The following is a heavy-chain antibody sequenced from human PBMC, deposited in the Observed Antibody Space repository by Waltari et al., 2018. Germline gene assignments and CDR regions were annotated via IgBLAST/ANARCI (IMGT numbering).Heavy chain of an antibody. CDR1: GYTFTDYH. V-gene: IGHV1-2*04. J-gene: IGHJ4*02. CDR3: ARRSCNGECYAPYIY. Sequence: QVQLVQSGAEVTKPGASVKVPCKPSGYTFTDYHIPWVRQAPGQGLEWMGWINPKSGATYYAQTFQGWVTMTRDTSTSTVFMELSSLKSDDTAVYYCARRSCNGECYAPYIYWGQGTLVTVSS. D-gene: IGHD2-8*01. CDR2: INPKSGAT.